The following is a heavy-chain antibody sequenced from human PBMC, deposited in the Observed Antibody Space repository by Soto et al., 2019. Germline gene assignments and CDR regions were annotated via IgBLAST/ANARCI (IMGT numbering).Heavy chain of an antibody. CDR1: GFTFGSYA. J-gene: IGHJ3*02. CDR2: ISYDGSNK. Sequence: LRLSCAASGFTFGSYAMHWVRQAPGKGLEWVAVISYDGSNKYYADSVKGRFTISRDNSKNTLYLQMNSLRAEDTAVYYCARDSAPRMSGSYRGGAFDIWGQGTMVTVSS. D-gene: IGHD1-26*01. CDR3: ARDSAPRMSGSYRGGAFDI. V-gene: IGHV3-30-3*01.